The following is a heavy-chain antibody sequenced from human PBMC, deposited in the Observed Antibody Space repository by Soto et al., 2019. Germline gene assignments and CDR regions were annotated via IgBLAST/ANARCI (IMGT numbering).Heavy chain of an antibody. V-gene: IGHV4-59*08. Sequence: PSETLSLTCTVSGGSISNYYWSWVRQPPGKGLEWIGYIYYSGSTNYNPSLKSRVTISVDTSKNQFSLKLSSVTAADTAVYYCARHRYAVATFDYWGQGILVTVSS. D-gene: IGHD5-12*01. CDR1: GGSISNYY. CDR3: ARHRYAVATFDY. J-gene: IGHJ4*02. CDR2: IYYSGST.